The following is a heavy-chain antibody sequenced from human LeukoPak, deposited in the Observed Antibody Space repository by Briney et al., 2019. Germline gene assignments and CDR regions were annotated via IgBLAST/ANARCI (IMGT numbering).Heavy chain of an antibody. D-gene: IGHD2-15*01. V-gene: IGHV4-39*01. J-gene: IGHJ4*02. CDR2: IYYSGST. Sequence: SETLSLTCTVSGGSISSYYWGWIRQPPGKGLEWIGSIYYSGSTYYNPSLKSRLTMSVDTSKNQFSLKLSSVTAADTAVYYCAAYCSGGSCRLPYFDYWGQGTLVTVSS. CDR1: GGSISSYY. CDR3: AAYCSGGSCRLPYFDY.